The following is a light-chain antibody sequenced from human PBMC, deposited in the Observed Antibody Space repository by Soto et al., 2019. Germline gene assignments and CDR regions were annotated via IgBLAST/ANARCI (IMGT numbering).Light chain of an antibody. CDR1: QSVASNY. CDR3: QQYSSSPLT. J-gene: IGKJ4*01. Sequence: PGERATLSCRASQSVASNYLAWYQQKPGQAPRLLIYGASSRATGIPDRFSGSGSGTDFTLTISRLEPEDFAVYHCQQYSSSPLTFGGGTKVDIK. V-gene: IGKV3-20*01. CDR2: GAS.